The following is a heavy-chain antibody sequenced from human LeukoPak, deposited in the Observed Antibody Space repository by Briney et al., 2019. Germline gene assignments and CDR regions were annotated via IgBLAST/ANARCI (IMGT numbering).Heavy chain of an antibody. CDR1: GGSISSGTYS. CDR3: ARGGGFYGSGTTHFDY. J-gene: IGHJ4*02. V-gene: IGHV4-30-2*01. Sequence: SQTLSLTCAVSGGSISSGTYSWSWIRQPPGKGLEWIGYIFYNGNTHYNPSLKSRVTVSIDKSKNQFSLRLSSVTAADTAVYFCARGGGFYGSGTTHFDYWGQGTLVTVSS. CDR2: IFYNGNT. D-gene: IGHD3-10*01.